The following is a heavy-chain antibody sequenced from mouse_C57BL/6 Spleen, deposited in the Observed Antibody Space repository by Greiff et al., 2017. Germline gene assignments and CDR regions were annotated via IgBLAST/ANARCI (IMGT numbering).Heavy chain of an antibody. V-gene: IGHV1-53*01. Sequence: QVQLQQSGTELVKPGASVKLSCKASGYTFTSYWMHWVKQRPGQGLEWIGNINPSNGGTNYNEKFKSKATLTVDKSSSTAYMQLSSLTSEDSAVXYCAREDYYGSSYGYFEVWGTGTTVTVSS. CDR1: GYTFTSYW. CDR3: AREDYYGSSYGYFEV. J-gene: IGHJ1*03. CDR2: INPSNGGT. D-gene: IGHD1-1*01.